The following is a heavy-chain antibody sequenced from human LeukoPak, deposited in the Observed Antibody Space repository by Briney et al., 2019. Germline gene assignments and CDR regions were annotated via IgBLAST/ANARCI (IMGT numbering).Heavy chain of an antibody. Sequence: NPGGSLRLSCAVSGFTFSGYWMSWVRQAPGKGLEWVSYISSSGSTIYYADSVKGRFTISRDNAKNSLYLQMNSPRAEDTAVYYCAREPYGGYSDDYWGQGTLVTVSS. J-gene: IGHJ4*02. CDR3: AREPYGGYSDDY. V-gene: IGHV3-11*01. D-gene: IGHD5-12*01. CDR2: ISSSGSTI. CDR1: GFTFSGYW.